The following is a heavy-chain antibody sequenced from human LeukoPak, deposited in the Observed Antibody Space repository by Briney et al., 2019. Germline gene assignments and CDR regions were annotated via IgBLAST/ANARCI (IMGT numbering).Heavy chain of an antibody. CDR3: ARDRAGSGSYSYDN. V-gene: IGHV3-66*01. CDR1: GFSVSSNY. D-gene: IGHD3-10*01. Sequence: GGSLRFSCAASGFSVSSNYMSWVRQAPGKGLEWVSVIFSGGSTYFADSVKGRFTISRDNSKNTLHLQMNSLRAEDTAVYYCARDRAGSGSYSYDNWGQGTLVTVSS. CDR2: IFSGGST. J-gene: IGHJ4*02.